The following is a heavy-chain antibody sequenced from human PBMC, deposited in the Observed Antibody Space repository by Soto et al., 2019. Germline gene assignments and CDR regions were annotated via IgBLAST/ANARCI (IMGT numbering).Heavy chain of an antibody. J-gene: IGHJ6*02. Sequence: SETLSLTCAVSGYSIASGYYWAWIRQPPGKGLEWIGSIYHAGSVYYNPSLNSRVAMSLETSDNQFSLKVTSVTAADTAEYYCARTFDYYGMDVWGQGTTVTVSS. V-gene: IGHV4-38-2*01. CDR3: ARTFDYYGMDV. CDR2: IYHAGSV. CDR1: GYSIASGYY.